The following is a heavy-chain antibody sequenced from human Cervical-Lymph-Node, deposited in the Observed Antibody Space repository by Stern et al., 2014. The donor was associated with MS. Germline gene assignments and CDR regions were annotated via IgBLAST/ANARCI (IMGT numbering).Heavy chain of an antibody. D-gene: IGHD3-22*01. CDR1: GYTFTSYG. J-gene: IGHJ4*02. CDR3: ARDGIYYDSSGFRFDY. Sequence: VQLVQSGAEVKKPGASVKVSCKASGYTFTSYGISWVRQAPGQGLEWIGWISAYNGNTNYAQKLKGRVTMTTDTSTSTAYMELRSLRSDDTAVYYCARDGIYYDSSGFRFDYWGQGTLVTVSS. V-gene: IGHV1-18*04. CDR2: ISAYNGNT.